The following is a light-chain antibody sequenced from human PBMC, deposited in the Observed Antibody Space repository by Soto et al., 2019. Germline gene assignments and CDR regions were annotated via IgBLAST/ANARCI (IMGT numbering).Light chain of an antibody. CDR2: GAS. V-gene: IGKV3-15*01. CDR3: QQYKNWPRT. J-gene: IGKJ1*01. CDR1: QSVSSN. Sequence: EIVMTQSPATLSLSPGERATLSCRASQSVSSNLAWYQQKPGQAPRLLIYGASTRAAGIPARFSGSGSGTEFTLTISSLQSEDFAVYYCQQYKNWPRTFGQGTKVEIK.